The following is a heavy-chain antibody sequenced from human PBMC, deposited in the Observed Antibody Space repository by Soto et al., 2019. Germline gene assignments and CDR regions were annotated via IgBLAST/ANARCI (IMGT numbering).Heavy chain of an antibody. CDR3: ARAGYSYGTSYYCNY. CDR2: IYYSGST. J-gene: IGHJ4*02. CDR1: GGSIRRYY. V-gene: IGHV4-59*01. Sequence: SETLSLTCTVSGGSIRRYYWSWIRQPPGKRLEWIGYIYYSGSTYYNPSLKSRVTISVDTSKNQFSLKLSSVTAADTAVYYCARAGYSYGTSYYCNYCGRQSLVSVSS. D-gene: IGHD5-18*01.